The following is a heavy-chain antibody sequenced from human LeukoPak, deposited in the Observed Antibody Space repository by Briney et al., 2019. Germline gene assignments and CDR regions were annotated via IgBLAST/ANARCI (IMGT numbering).Heavy chain of an antibody. J-gene: IGHJ4*02. CDR2: IQNDGNDK. CDR1: GLTFSTYG. Sequence: GGSLRLSCAASGLTFSTYGMHWVRQAPGKGLEWVAFIQNDGNDKYYADSVKGRFTISKDNSKNSLYLQMNSLRAEDTAVYYCARAATSLYSSSWVGFDYWGQGTLSPSPQ. CDR3: ARAATSLYSSSWVGFDY. D-gene: IGHD6-13*01. V-gene: IGHV3-30*02.